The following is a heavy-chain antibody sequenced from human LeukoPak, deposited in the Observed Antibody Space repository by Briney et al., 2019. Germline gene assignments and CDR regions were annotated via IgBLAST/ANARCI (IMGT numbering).Heavy chain of an antibody. J-gene: IGHJ5*02. CDR3: ATDMYYDSVSNWFDP. CDR2: VDPEDGET. D-gene: IGHD3-10*01. V-gene: IGHV1-69-2*01. Sequence: PGASVNVSCKASGYTFTDYYMHWVQQAPGKGLEWMGRVDPEDGETIYAEKFQGRVTITADTSTDTAYMELSSLRSEDTAVYYCATDMYYDSVSNWFDPWGQGTLVTVSS. CDR1: GYTFTDYY.